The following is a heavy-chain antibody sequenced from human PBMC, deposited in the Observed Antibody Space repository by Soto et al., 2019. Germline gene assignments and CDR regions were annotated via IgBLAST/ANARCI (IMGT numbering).Heavy chain of an antibody. CDR2: VYSSGTT. J-gene: IGHJ4*02. CDR1: GGSINSYW. Sequence: LSLTCSVSGGSINSYWWSWIRQPAGKGLEWIGRVYSSGTTDYNPSLNSRATMSVGTSKNQFSLKLTSVTAADTAVYYCARDIGSYAYAEGYWGKGIQVTVSS. CDR3: ARDIGSYAYAEGY. D-gene: IGHD2-2*01. V-gene: IGHV4-4*07.